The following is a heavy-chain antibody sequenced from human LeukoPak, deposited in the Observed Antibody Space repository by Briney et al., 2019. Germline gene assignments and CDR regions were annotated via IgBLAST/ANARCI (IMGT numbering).Heavy chain of an antibody. CDR1: GFTFDDYG. CDR3: ARGDYYGSGSYFSPLGY. Sequence: GGSLRLSCAASGFTFDDYGMSWVRQAPGKGLEWVSGINWNGGSTGYADSVKGRFTISRDNAKNSLYLQMNSLRAEDTALYYCARGDYYGSGSYFSPLGYWGQGTLVTVSS. CDR2: INWNGGST. J-gene: IGHJ4*02. V-gene: IGHV3-20*04. D-gene: IGHD3-10*01.